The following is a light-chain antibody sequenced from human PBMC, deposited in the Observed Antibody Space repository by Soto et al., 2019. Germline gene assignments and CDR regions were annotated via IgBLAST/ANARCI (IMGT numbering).Light chain of an antibody. CDR3: SSYTSSLWV. V-gene: IGLV2-14*01. Sequence: QSALTQPASVSGSPGQSITISCTGTSSDVGGYNYVSWYQQHPGKAPKLMIYEVSNRPSGVSNRFSASKSGNTASLIISGLQAEDEADYYCSSYTSSLWVFGGGTKLTVL. J-gene: IGLJ3*02. CDR1: SSDVGGYNY. CDR2: EVS.